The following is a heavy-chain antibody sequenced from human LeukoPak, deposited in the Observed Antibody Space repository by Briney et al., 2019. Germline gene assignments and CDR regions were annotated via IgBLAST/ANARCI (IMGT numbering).Heavy chain of an antibody. CDR2: IRYDGSNK. V-gene: IGHV3-30*02. CDR1: GFTFSSYG. D-gene: IGHD2-21*01. CDR3: AKVPYCGGDCYSPADY. J-gene: IGHJ4*02. Sequence: GGSLRLSCAASGFTFSSYGIHWVRQAPGKGLEWVAFIRYDGSNKYYADSVKGRFTISRDNSKNTLYLQMNSLRAEDTAVYYCAKVPYCGGDCYSPADYWGQGTLVTVSS.